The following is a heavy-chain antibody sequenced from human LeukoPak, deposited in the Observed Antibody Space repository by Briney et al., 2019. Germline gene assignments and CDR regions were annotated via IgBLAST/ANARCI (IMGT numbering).Heavy chain of an antibody. CDR3: ARDLSYYYDSSGPINYYYYMDV. Sequence: PSQTLSLTCTVSGGSMSRGRYYWSWIRQPAGKGLEWFVRIHNSRSTNYYPSLKSRVTISVDTSKNQFSLTRSSVTAADTAVYYCARDLSYYYDSSGPINYYYYMDVWGKGTTVTVSS. D-gene: IGHD3-22*01. CDR2: IHNSRST. J-gene: IGHJ6*03. CDR1: GGSMSRGRYY. V-gene: IGHV4-61*02.